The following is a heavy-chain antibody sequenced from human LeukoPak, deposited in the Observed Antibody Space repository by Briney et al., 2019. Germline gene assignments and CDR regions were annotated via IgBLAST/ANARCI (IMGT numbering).Heavy chain of an antibody. D-gene: IGHD5-24*01. CDR3: ARDRDGYNYDY. CDR1: GGTFSSYA. J-gene: IGHJ4*02. Sequence: ASGCVSSKASGGTFSSYAISWGRQAPGQGLEWMGRIIPIFGIANYAQKFQGRVTITADKSTSTAYMELSSLRSEDTAVYYCARDRDGYNYDYWGQGTLVTVSS. CDR2: IIPIFGIA. V-gene: IGHV1-69*04.